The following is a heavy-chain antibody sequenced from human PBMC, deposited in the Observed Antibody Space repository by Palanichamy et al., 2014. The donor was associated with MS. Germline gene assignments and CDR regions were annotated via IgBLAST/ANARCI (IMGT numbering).Heavy chain of an antibody. D-gene: IGHD3-10*01. CDR3: ARVGRGFDY. CDR1: GGSIGSGGYF. V-gene: IGHV4-31*03. J-gene: IGHJ4*02. Sequence: QVQLQGSGPGLVKPSQTLSLTCTVSGGSIGSGGYFWSWVRQRPGKGLEWIAYISHSGSTDYNPSLQSRLTISLDTSKNHFSLNLNSVIAADTAVYYCARVGRGFDYWGQGTLVTVSS. CDR2: ISHSGST.